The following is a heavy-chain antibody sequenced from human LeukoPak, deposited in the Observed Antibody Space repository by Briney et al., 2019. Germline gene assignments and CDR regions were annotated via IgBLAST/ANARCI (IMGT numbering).Heavy chain of an antibody. CDR3: SRGSNFGLDL. CDR2: IHTDGSGT. J-gene: IGHJ5*02. Sequence: GGSLRLSCAASGFTFSSYSMHWVRQAPGKGLVWVSRIHTDGSGTGYADSVKGRFTISRDNAKNTLYLQMNSLRAEDTAVYYCSRGSNFGLDLWGQGTLVTVSS. CDR1: GFTFSSYS. V-gene: IGHV3-74*01. D-gene: IGHD1-1*01.